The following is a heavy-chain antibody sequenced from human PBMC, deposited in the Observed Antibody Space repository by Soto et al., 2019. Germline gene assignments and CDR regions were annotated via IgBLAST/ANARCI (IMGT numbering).Heavy chain of an antibody. D-gene: IGHD2-2*01. Sequence: ESGGGVVQPGRSLRLSCAASGFTFSSYAMHWVRQAPGKGLEWVAVISYDGSNKYYADSVKGRFTISRDNSKNTLYLQMNSLRAEDTAVYYCARSYCSSTSCYPDYWGQGTLVTVSS. J-gene: IGHJ4*02. V-gene: IGHV3-30-3*01. CDR1: GFTFSSYA. CDR3: ARSYCSSTSCYPDY. CDR2: ISYDGSNK.